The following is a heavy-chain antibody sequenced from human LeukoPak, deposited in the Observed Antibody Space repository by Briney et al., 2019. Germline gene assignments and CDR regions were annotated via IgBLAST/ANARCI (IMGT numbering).Heavy chain of an antibody. Sequence: SETLSLTCAVYGGSFSGYYWSWIRQPPGKGLEWIGEVNQSGSTNYNPSLKSRVTISVDTSKNQFSLKLSSVTAADTAVYYCARGHSSGYLCYFDYWGQGTLVTVSS. CDR3: ARGHSSGYLCYFDY. CDR1: GGSFSGYY. V-gene: IGHV4-34*01. J-gene: IGHJ4*02. D-gene: IGHD3-22*01. CDR2: VNQSGST.